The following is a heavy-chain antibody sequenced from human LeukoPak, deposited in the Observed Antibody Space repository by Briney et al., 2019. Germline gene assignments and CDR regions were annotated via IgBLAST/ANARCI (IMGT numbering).Heavy chain of an antibody. Sequence: GGSLRLSCAASGFTFSDFAMAWVRQAPGKGLEWVSTVSNSGGSRYHADSVKGRFTTSRDNSQNTLFLQMNSLRGEDTAVYYCAKDGLSGYNFDYWGQGTLVSVSS. J-gene: IGHJ4*02. CDR2: VSNSGGSR. V-gene: IGHV3-23*01. CDR3: AKDGLSGYNFDY. D-gene: IGHD5-24*01. CDR1: GFTFSDFA.